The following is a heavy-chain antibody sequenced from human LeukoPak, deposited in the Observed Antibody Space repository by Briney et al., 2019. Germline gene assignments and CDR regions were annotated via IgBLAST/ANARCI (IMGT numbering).Heavy chain of an antibody. CDR2: INANSGGT. D-gene: IGHD5-12*01. CDR3: ARDCGYDSQRMNYFDY. J-gene: IGHJ4*02. CDR1: GYTFTAYC. Sequence: GASVKVSCKASGYTFTAYCIHWVRQAPGQGLEWMGWINANSGGTDYAQKFQGRVTMTRDTSLTTAYMELGRLKSDDTAVYYCARDCGYDSQRMNYFDYWGQGTLVTVSS. V-gene: IGHV1-2*02.